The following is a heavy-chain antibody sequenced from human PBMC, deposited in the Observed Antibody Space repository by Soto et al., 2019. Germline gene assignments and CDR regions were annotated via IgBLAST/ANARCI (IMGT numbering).Heavy chain of an antibody. CDR1: GFTVSTNY. V-gene: IGHV3-53*01. J-gene: IGHJ4*02. Sequence: GGSLRLSCAASGFTVSTNYMSWVRQAPGKGLEWVSLIYSGGSTYYADSVKGRFTISSDNSKNTLYLQMNSLRAEDTAAYYCARRSSGYPYYFDYWGQGTMATVYS. D-gene: IGHD3-22*01. CDR2: IYSGGST. CDR3: ARRSSGYPYYFDY.